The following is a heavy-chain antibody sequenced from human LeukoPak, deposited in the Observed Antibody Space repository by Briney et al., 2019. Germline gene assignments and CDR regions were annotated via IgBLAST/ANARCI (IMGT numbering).Heavy chain of an antibody. CDR1: GYTFTGYY. CDR2: INPNSGGT. Sequence: AASVKVSCKASGYTFTGYYLHWVRQAPGQGLEWMGRINPNSGGTNYAQKSQGRVTMTRDTSISTAYMELSRLRSDDTAVYYCARGYYYDSGGYFKYDYWGQGTLVTVSS. D-gene: IGHD3-22*01. CDR3: ARGYYYDSGGYFKYDY. J-gene: IGHJ4*02. V-gene: IGHV1-2*06.